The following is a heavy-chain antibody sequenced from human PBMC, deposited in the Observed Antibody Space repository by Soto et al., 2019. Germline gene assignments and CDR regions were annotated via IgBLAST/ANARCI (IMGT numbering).Heavy chain of an antibody. CDR3: AKDAGDGSAWYPFDY. J-gene: IGHJ4*02. Sequence: EVQLLESGGRLVQPGGSLRLSCAASGFTFSNSAMSWVRQALGKGLEWVSAISGSGGSTYYVDSVEGRFTISRDNSRDTVYLQMDNLRDDDTAVYYCAKDAGDGSAWYPFDYWGQGTLITVSS. D-gene: IGHD6-19*01. CDR2: ISGSGGST. CDR1: GFTFSNSA. V-gene: IGHV3-23*01.